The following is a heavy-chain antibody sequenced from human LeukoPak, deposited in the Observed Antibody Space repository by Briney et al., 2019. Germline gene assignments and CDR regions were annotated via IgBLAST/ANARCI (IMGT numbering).Heavy chain of an antibody. CDR3: ARDHIAARPGWFDP. J-gene: IGHJ5*02. Sequence: ASVKVSCKASGYTFTGYYMHWVRQAPGQGLEWMGWINPNSGGTNYAQKFQGRVTMTRDTSISTAYMELSRLRSDDTAVYYCARDHIAARPGWFDPWGQGTLVTVSS. CDR1: GYTFTGYY. CDR2: INPNSGGT. D-gene: IGHD6-6*01. V-gene: IGHV1-2*02.